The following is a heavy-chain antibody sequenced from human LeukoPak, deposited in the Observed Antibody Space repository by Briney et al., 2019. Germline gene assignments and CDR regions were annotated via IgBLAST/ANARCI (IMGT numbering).Heavy chain of an antibody. CDR1: GFTFSTYA. CDR3: AKSGWPDAFDI. V-gene: IGHV3-23*01. J-gene: IGHJ3*02. Sequence: GGSLRLSCAASGFTFSTYAMSWVRQAPGKGLEWVSFISGSGGSTYYADSVKGRFTISRDNSKNTLYLQMNSLRGEDTAVYYCAKSGWPDAFDIWGQGTMVTVSS. D-gene: IGHD6-19*01. CDR2: ISGSGGST.